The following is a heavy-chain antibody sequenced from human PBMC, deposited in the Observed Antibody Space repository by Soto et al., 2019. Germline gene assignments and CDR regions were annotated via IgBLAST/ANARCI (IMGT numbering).Heavy chain of an antibody. D-gene: IGHD4-4*01. CDR3: ARGPLTRSPLFFDY. V-gene: IGHV3-66*01. CDR2: IYSGGDTT. Sequence: EVRLVESGGGLVQPGGSLRLSCAASGFSVNNNYMSWVRQAPGKGLEWVSIIYSGGDTTYYVDSVKGRFTISRDTSKNALYLQMNSLRAEDTAVYYCARGPLTRSPLFFDYWGQGTLVTVSS. J-gene: IGHJ4*02. CDR1: GFSVNNNY.